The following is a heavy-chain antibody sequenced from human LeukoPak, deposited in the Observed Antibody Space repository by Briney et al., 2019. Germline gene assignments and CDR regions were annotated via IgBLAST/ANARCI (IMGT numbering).Heavy chain of an antibody. V-gene: IGHV4-39*07. J-gene: IGHJ5*02. CDR1: GGSISSSSYY. Sequence: PSETLSLTCTVSGGSISSSSYYWGWIRQPPGKGLEWIGSIYYSGSTYYNPSLKSRVTISVDTSKNQFSLKLTSVTAADTAVYYCARGTGGAAAADFDPWGQGTLVTVSS. CDR2: IYYSGST. CDR3: ARGTGGAAAADFDP. D-gene: IGHD6-13*01.